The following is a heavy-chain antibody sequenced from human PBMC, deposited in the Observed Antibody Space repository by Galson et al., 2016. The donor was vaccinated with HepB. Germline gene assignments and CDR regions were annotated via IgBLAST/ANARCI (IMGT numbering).Heavy chain of an antibody. CDR1: EFMFSNYW. J-gene: IGHJ4*02. V-gene: IGHV3-7*03. CDR2: IRKAGSEK. CDR3: VRDMGSSWSHFDY. Sequence: SLRLSCAGSEFMFSNYWMTWVRQAPGKGLEWVANIRKAGSEKDYVDSVKGRFTLSRDNAKSSLSLQMNSLRPEDTAFYYCVRDMGSSWSHFDYWGQGTLVTVSS. D-gene: IGHD6-13*01.